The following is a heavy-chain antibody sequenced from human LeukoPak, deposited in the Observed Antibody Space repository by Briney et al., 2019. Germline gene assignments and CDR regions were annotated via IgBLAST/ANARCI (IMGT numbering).Heavy chain of an antibody. CDR1: GFTVSSNY. D-gene: IGHD3-22*01. V-gene: IGHV3-53*01. J-gene: IGHJ4*02. CDR2: IYSGGST. CDR3: ATGRGYYYDSSGYWR. Sequence: GGSLRLSCAASGFTVSSNYMSWVRQAPGKGLXXXXVIYSGGSTYYADSVKGRFTISRDNSKNTLYLQMNSLRAEDTAVYYCATGRGYYYDSSGYWRWGQGTLVTVSS.